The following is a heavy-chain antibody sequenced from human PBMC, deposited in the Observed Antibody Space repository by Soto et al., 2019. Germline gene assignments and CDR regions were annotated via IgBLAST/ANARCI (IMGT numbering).Heavy chain of an antibody. V-gene: IGHV3-7*01. CDR2: IKGDGSEE. CDR3: AAGFPPDY. D-gene: IGHD3-10*01. CDR1: GFTFSSSW. Sequence: EVQLVESGGVLVQPGGSLKVSCAASGFTFSSSWMNWVRQAPGKGLEWVANIKGDGSEEYYVDSVRGRFTISSDNAKCSLSLQMNSPRAEDTSVYYCAAGFPPDYWGQGTLVTVSS. J-gene: IGHJ4*02.